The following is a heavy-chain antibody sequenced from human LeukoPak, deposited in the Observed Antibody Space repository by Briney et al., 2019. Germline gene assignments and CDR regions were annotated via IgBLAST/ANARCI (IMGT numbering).Heavy chain of an antibody. CDR2: IYSSGRT. CDR1: GGSISSTIYY. J-gene: IGHJ4*02. CDR3: ASDGLAARPTDY. D-gene: IGHD6-6*01. V-gene: IGHV4-39*01. Sequence: KPSETLSLTCTVSGGSISSTIYYWGWIRQPPGRGLEWIGSIYSSGRTYYNPSLKSPVTIFVDTSKNQFSLKLSSVTAADTAVYYCASDGLAARPTDYWGQGTLVTVSS.